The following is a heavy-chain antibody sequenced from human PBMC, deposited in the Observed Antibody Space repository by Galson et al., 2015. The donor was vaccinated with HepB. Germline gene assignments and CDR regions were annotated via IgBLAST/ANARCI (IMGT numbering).Heavy chain of an antibody. CDR2: IIPILGIA. CDR3: ARDRHWGPYWYFDL. D-gene: IGHD7-27*01. V-gene: IGHV1-69*04. J-gene: IGHJ2*01. CDR1: GGTFSSYT. Sequence: SVKVSCKASGGTFSSYTISWVRQAPGQGLEWMGRIIPILGIANYAQKFQGRVTITADKSTSTAYMELSSLRSEDTAVYYCARDRHWGPYWYFDLWGRGTLVTVSS.